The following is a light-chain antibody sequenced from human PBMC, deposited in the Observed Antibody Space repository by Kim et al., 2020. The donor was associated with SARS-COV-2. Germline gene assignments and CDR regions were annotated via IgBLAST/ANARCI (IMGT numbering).Light chain of an antibody. CDR2: LSSDGSH. J-gene: IGLJ3*02. Sequence: QPVLTQSPSASASLGASVKLTCTLSSGHSYFAIAWLQQQAEKGPRYLMKLSSDGSHTRGDGIPARFSGSSSGAERYLTISSLQSEDEADYYCQTWDSGIRVFGGGTQLTVL. V-gene: IGLV4-69*01. CDR1: SGHSYFA. CDR3: QTWDSGIRV.